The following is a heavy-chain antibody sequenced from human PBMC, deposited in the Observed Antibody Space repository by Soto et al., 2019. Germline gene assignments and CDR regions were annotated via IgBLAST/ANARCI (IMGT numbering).Heavy chain of an antibody. CDR1: GGTFSSYA. CDR2: IIPIFGTA. J-gene: IGHJ4*02. CDR3: ARDSRYCSGGSCYCLPGIDY. V-gene: IGHV1-69*12. D-gene: IGHD2-15*01. Sequence: QVQLVQSGAEVKKPGSSVKVSCKASGGTFSSYAISWVRQAPGQGLEWMGGIIPIFGTANYAQKFQGRVTLTADESTSTASMELSSLRAEDTAVYYCARDSRYCSGGSCYCLPGIDYWGQGTLVTVSS.